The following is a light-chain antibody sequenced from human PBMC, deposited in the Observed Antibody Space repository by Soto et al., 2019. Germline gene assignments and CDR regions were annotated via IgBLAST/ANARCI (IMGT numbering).Light chain of an antibody. CDR3: QQYGSSPWT. CDR2: GAS. CDR1: QSIRSNY. J-gene: IGKJ1*01. Sequence: ETVLTQSPGTLSLSPGERATLSCRASQSIRSNYLAWYRQTPGQAPRLLIYGASNRATGIPDRFSGSGSGTDFPLIIRRLEPEDFALYYCQQYGSSPWTFGQGTKVEIK. V-gene: IGKV3-20*01.